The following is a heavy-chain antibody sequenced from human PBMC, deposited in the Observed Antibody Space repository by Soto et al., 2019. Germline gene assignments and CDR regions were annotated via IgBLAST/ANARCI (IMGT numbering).Heavy chain of an antibody. J-gene: IGHJ6*02. Sequence: PSETLSLTCTVSGSAIISGGYSWHWISQPPGKGLEWIGYIYYSGSTYYNPSLKSRVTISVDTSKNQFSLKLSSVTAADTVVYYCARDRVVVVAATGGNYYYGMDVWGQGTTVTVSS. CDR3: ARDRVVVVAATGGNYYYGMDV. CDR2: IYYSGST. D-gene: IGHD2-15*01. CDR1: GSAIISGGYS. V-gene: IGHV4-30-4*01.